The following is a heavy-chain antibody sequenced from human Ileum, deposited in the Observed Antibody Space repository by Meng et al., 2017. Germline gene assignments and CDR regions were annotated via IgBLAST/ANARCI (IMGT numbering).Heavy chain of an antibody. CDR2: IYWDDDT. Sequence: QNTLKAPGPTQVKPTQTRTLTCTLSWFSVITDGVGVGWIRQPPGKALEWLALIYWDDDTRYSPSLKHRLTITKDTSKNQVVLTMTDMDPVDTATYYCAHKREETTVNYFDYWGQGTLVTVSS. V-gene: IGHV2-5*02. J-gene: IGHJ4*02. CDR1: WFSVITDGVG. CDR3: AHKREETTVNYFDY. D-gene: IGHD4-17*01.